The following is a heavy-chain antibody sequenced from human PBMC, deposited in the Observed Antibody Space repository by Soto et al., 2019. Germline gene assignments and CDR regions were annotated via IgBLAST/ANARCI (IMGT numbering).Heavy chain of an antibody. CDR2: IIPIFGTA. J-gene: IGHJ6*02. Sequence: ASVKVSCKASGGTFSSYAISWVRQAPGQGLEWMGGIIPIFGTANYAQKFQGRVTITADESTSTVYMELSSLRSEDTAVYYCARDPPSDTAMVGDYYGMDVWGQGTTVTVSS. D-gene: IGHD5-18*01. CDR3: ARDPPSDTAMVGDYYGMDV. V-gene: IGHV1-69*13. CDR1: GGTFSSYA.